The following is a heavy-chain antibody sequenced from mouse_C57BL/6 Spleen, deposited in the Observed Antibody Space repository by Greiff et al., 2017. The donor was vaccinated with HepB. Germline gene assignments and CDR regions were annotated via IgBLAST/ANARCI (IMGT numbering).Heavy chain of an antibody. CDR2: IYPRSGNT. V-gene: IGHV1-81*01. Sequence: QVQLKESGAELARPGASVKLSCKASGYTFTSYGISWVKQRTGQGLEWIGEIYPRSGNTYYNEKFKGKATLTADKSSSTAYMELRSLTSEDSAVYFCARYSSDFAYWGQGTLVTVSA. CDR3: ARYSSDFAY. J-gene: IGHJ3*01. CDR1: GYTFTSYG. D-gene: IGHD1-1*01.